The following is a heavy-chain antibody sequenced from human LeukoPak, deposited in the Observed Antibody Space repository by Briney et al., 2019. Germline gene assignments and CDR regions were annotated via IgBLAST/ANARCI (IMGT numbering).Heavy chain of an antibody. J-gene: IGHJ4*02. CDR1: GGTFSSYA. CDR2: IIPIFGTA. Sequence: SVKVSCKASGGTFSSYAISWVRQAPGQGLEWMGGIIPIFGTANYAQKFQGRVTITADKSTSTAYMELSSLRSEDTAVYYCASPSGCSSTSCYVTADKYYLDYWGQGTLVIVSS. D-gene: IGHD2-2*01. CDR3: ASPSGCSSTSCYVTADKYYLDY. V-gene: IGHV1-69*06.